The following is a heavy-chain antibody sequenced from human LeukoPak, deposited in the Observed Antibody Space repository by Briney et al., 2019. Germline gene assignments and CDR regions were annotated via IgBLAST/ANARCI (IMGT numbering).Heavy chain of an antibody. CDR2: INSDGSST. J-gene: IGHJ5*01. CDR1: GFTLSTYW. V-gene: IGHV3-74*01. CDR3: ARDPAPQGWFDS. Sequence: GGSLRLSCAASGFTLSTYWMHWVRQAPGKGLVWVSRINSDGSSTTYADSVKGRFTISRDNAKNILYLQMNSLRAEDTAVYHCARDPAPQGWFDSWGQGTLVTVPS.